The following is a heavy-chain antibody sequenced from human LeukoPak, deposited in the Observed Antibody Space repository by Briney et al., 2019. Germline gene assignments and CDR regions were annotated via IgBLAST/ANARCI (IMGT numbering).Heavy chain of an antibody. CDR3: ARDFVYSSWYQADY. D-gene: IGHD6-13*01. CDR2: INPNSGGT. J-gene: IGHJ4*02. V-gene: IGHV1-2*02. Sequence: ASVKVSCKASGYTFTGYYVHWVRQAPGQGLEWMGWINPNSGGTNYAQKFQGRVTMTRDTSISTAYMELSRLRSDDTAVYYCARDFVYSSWYQADYWGQGTLVTVSS. CDR1: GYTFTGYY.